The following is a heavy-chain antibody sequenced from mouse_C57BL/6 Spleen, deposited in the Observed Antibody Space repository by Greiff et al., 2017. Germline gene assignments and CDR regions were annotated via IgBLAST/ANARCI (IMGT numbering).Heavy chain of an antibody. CDR2: IDPSDSYT. J-gene: IGHJ4*01. CDR1: GYTFTSYW. Sequence: VQLQQPGAELVMPGASVKLSCKASGYTFTSYWMHWVQQRPGQGLEWIGEIDPSDSYTNYNQKFKGKSTLTVDKSSSTAYMQLSSLTSEDSAVYYCARFASNYDAMDYWGQGTSVTVSS. CDR3: ARFASNYDAMDY. D-gene: IGHD2-5*01. V-gene: IGHV1-69*01.